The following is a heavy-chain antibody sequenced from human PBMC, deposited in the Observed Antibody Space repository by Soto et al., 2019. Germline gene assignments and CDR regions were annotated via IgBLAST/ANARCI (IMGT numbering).Heavy chain of an antibody. Sequence: QVQLVESGGGVVQPGGSLRLSCAASGFTFSSYLMHWVRQAPGKGLEWVAIIYPDGVTQYYGDSVKVRFIISRDNSKSTLYVQMNTLRVEDTAVYFCARNMGISSWQALEIWGQGTMVTVSS. CDR1: GFTFSSYL. J-gene: IGHJ3*02. D-gene: IGHD6-13*01. CDR2: IYPDGVTQ. V-gene: IGHV3-33*01. CDR3: ARNMGISSWQALEI.